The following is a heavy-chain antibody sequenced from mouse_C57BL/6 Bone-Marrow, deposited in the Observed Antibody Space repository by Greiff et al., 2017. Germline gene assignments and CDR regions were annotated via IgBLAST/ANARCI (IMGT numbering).Heavy chain of an antibody. J-gene: IGHJ1*03. CDR3: ASLYTGGYFDV. CDR1: GYAFSSSW. V-gene: IGHV1-82*01. D-gene: IGHD2-1*01. Sequence: VQLKQSGPELVKPGASVKISCKASGYAFSSSWMNWVKQRPGKGLEWIGRIYPGDGDTNYNGKFKGKATLTADKSSSTAYMQLSSLTSEDSAVYFCASLYTGGYFDVWGTGTTVTVSS. CDR2: IYPGDGDT.